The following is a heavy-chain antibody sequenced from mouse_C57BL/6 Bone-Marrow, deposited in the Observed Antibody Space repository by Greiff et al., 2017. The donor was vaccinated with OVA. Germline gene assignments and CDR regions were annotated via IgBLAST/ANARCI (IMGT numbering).Heavy chain of an antibody. D-gene: IGHD1-1*01. Sequence: DVQLVESGPGLAKPSQTLSLACSVTGYSITSDYWNWIRKFPGNKLEYMGYISYSGSTYYNPSLKSRISITRDTSKNQYYLQLNSVTTEDTATYYCARYGSSYYWYFDVWGTGTTVTVSS. V-gene: IGHV3-8*01. CDR3: ARYGSSYYWYFDV. CDR1: GYSITSDY. CDR2: ISYSGST. J-gene: IGHJ1*03.